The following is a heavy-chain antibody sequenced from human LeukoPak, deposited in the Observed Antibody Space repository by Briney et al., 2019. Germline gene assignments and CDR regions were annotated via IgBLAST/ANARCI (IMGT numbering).Heavy chain of an antibody. CDR3: ARDPGGSFLFDY. Sequence: PSETLSLTCTVSGGSVSSYYWSWIRQPPGKGLEWIGCIYYSGSTNYNPSLKSRVTISVDTSKNQFSLKLSSVTAADTAVYYCARDPGGSFLFDYWGQGTLVTVSS. D-gene: IGHD1-26*01. J-gene: IGHJ4*02. V-gene: IGHV4-59*02. CDR1: GGSVSSYY. CDR2: IYYSGST.